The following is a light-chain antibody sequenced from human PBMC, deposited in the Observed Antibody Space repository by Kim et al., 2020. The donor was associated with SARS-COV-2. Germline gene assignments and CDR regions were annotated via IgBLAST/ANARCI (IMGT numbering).Light chain of an antibody. CDR3: QVWDNSTGV. J-gene: IGLJ3*02. CDR1: KLGDKY. V-gene: IGLV3-1*01. Sequence: SYELTQPPSVSVSPGQTASITCSGDKLGDKYACWYQQKPGQSPVLVIYQDTKRPSGIPERFSGSNSGNTATLTISGTQAMDEADYYCQVWDNSTGVFGGG. CDR2: QDT.